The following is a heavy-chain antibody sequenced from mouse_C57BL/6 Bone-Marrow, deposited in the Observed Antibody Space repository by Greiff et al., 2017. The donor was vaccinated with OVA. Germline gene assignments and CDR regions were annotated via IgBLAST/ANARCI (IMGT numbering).Heavy chain of an antibody. CDR2: IDPETGGT. D-gene: IGHD1-1*01. CDR3: PFITTGPGYFDV. CDR1: GYTFTDYE. V-gene: IGHV1-15*01. Sequence: QVQLQQSGAELVRPGASVTLSCKASGYTFTDYEMHWVKQTPVHGLEWIGAIDPETGGTAYNQKFKGKAILTADKSSSTAYMELRSLTSEDSAVYYCPFITTGPGYFDVWGTGTTVTVSS. J-gene: IGHJ1*03.